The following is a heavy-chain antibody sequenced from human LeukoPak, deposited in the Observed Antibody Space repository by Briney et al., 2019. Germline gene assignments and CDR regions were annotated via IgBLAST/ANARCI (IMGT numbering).Heavy chain of an antibody. J-gene: IGHJ4*02. CDR2: MYHSGST. D-gene: IGHD3-10*01. Sequence: PSETLSLTCSVSGYSITSGFYWGWIRQTPGQALEWIGSMYHSGSTYYNPSLESRVTLSVDTSRNQFSLKLSSVTAADTAVYYCARLPHGRYGSGSSLEWGQGTLVTVSS. CDR3: ARLPHGRYGSGSSLE. V-gene: IGHV4-38-2*02. CDR1: GYSITSGFY.